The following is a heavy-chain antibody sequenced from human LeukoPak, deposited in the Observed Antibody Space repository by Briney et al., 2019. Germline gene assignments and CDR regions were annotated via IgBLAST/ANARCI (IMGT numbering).Heavy chain of an antibody. J-gene: IGHJ4*02. CDR3: ARESASSGWYGDY. CDR1: GFTFSSYW. Sequence: GGSLRLSCAASGFTFSSYWMSWVRQAPGKGLEWVANIKQDGSEKYYVDSVKGRFTISRDNAKNSLYLQMNSLRAEDTAVYYCARESASSGWYGDYWGQGTLVTASS. CDR2: IKQDGSEK. D-gene: IGHD6-19*01. V-gene: IGHV3-7*01.